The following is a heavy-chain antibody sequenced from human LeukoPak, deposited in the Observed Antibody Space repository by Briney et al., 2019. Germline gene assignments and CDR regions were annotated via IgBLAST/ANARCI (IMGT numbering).Heavy chain of an antibody. CDR1: GYTFTGYY. D-gene: IGHD3-22*01. CDR2: INPNSGST. J-gene: IGHJ3*02. V-gene: IGHV1-46*01. Sequence: ASVKVSCKASGYTFTGYYMHRVRQAPGQGLEWMGWINPNSGSTSYAQKFQGRVTMTRDTSTSTVYMELSSLRSEDTAVYYCAREYYYDSSGYFFPGSLLGAFDIWGQGTMVTVSS. CDR3: AREYYYDSSGYFFPGSLLGAFDI.